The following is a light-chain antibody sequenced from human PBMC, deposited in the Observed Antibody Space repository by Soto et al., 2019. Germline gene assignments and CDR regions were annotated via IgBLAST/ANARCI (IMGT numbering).Light chain of an antibody. CDR1: QSVSSSH. J-gene: IGKJ2*01. CDR2: DAS. CDR3: QQSGSSPPKYT. Sequence: EIVLTQSPGTLSLSPGERATLSCRASQSVSSSHLAWYQQKPGQAPRLLLYDASSRATGIPDRFSGSGSGTYFTLTISRLEPEDFAVYYCQQSGSSPPKYTFGQGTKLEIK. V-gene: IGKV3-20*01.